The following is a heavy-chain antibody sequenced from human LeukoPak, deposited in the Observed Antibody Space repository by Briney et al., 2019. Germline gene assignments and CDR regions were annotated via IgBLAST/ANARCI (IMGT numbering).Heavy chain of an antibody. Sequence: GGSLRLSCAASGFTFSSYGMHWVRQAPGKGLEWVAFIRYDGSNKYYADSVKGRFTISRDNSKNTLYLQMNSLGAEDTAVYYCAKDRAEWYSSSSGSDYWGQGTLVTVSS. CDR2: IRYDGSNK. D-gene: IGHD6-6*01. V-gene: IGHV3-30*02. CDR3: AKDRAEWYSSSSGSDY. J-gene: IGHJ4*02. CDR1: GFTFSSYG.